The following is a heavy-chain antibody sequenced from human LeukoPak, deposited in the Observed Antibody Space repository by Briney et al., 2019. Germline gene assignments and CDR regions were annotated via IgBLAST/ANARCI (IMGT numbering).Heavy chain of an antibody. J-gene: IGHJ6*02. CDR3: ARLVRRGYYYYGMDV. CDR2: IYYSGST. CDR1: GGSISSYY. D-gene: IGHD6-6*01. Sequence: SETLSLTCTVSGGSISSYYWSWIRQPPGKGLEWIVYIYYSGSTNYNPSLKSRVTISVDTSKNQFSLKLSSVTAADTAVYYCARLVRRGYYYYGMDVWGQGTTVTVSS. V-gene: IGHV4-59*08.